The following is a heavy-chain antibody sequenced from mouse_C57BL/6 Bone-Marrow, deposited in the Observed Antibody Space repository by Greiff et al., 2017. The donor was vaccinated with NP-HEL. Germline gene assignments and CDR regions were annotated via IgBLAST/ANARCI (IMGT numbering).Heavy chain of an antibody. J-gene: IGHJ1*03. Sequence: EVKLVESGAELVRPGSSVKMSCKTSGYTFTSYGINWVKQRPGQGLEWIGYIYIGNGYTEYNEKFKGKATLTSDTSSSTAYMQLSSLTSEDSAIYFCARCPDGYPHYWYFDVWGTGTTVTVSS. CDR1: GYTFTSYG. CDR2: IYIGNGYT. CDR3: ARCPDGYPHYWYFDV. V-gene: IGHV1-58*01. D-gene: IGHD2-3*01.